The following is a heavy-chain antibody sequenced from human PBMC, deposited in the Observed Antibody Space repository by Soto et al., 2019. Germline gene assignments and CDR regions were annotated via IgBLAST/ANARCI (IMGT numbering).Heavy chain of an antibody. CDR3: ASDIAAAGPFDY. Sequence: QVQLVESGGGVVQPGRSLRLSCAASGFTFSSYGMHWARQAPGKGLEWVAVISYDGSNKYYADSVKGRFTISRDNSKNTLYLQMNSLRAEDTAVYYCASDIAAAGPFDYWGQGTLVTVSS. CDR2: ISYDGSNK. V-gene: IGHV3-30*03. D-gene: IGHD6-13*01. CDR1: GFTFSSYG. J-gene: IGHJ4*02.